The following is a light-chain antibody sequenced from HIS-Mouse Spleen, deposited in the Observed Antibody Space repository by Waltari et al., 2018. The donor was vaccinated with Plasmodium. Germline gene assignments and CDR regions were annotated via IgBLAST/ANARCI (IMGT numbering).Light chain of an antibody. Sequence: EIVMTQSPATLSVSQGERATLSCRASQSVSSNLACYQQKPGQAPRLLIYGASTRATGNPARFSGSGSGTEFTLTISSMQSEDFAVYYCQQYNNWPPYTFGQGPSWRSN. J-gene: IGKJ2*01. CDR2: GAS. CDR1: QSVSSN. V-gene: IGKV3-15*01. CDR3: QQYNNWPPYT.